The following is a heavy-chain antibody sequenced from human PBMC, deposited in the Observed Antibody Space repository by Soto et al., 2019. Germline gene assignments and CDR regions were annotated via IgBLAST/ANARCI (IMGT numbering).Heavy chain of an antibody. CDR2: ISKSSQSI. V-gene: IGHV3-11*01. Sequence: QVKLVESGGGLVKPGEFLRLSCEVSEFIHRDYYMTWVRQAPGKGLEWLAYISKSSQSISYAESVKGRFSIPRDNTTKLLFLQLNTLRAYETVGSYWGIGLVLTGDVSSYYCMGMWGKGTTVTVSS. D-gene: IGHD7-27*01. CDR1: EFIHRDYY. CDR3: GIGLVLTGDVSSYYCMGM. J-gene: IGHJ6*03.